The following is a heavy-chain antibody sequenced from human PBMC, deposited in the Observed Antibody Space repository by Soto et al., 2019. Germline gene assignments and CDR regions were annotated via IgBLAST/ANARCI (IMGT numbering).Heavy chain of an antibody. V-gene: IGHV1-69*02. D-gene: IGHD2-15*01. CDR2: IIPILGIA. J-gene: IGHJ4*02. CDR3: ASDPVVAANDY. Sequence: QVQLVQSGAEVKKPGSSVKVSCKASGGTFSSYTISWVRQAPGQGLEWMGRIIPILGIANYAQKFQGRVTITADKSTSTAYMELSSLRSEDTDVYYCASDPVVAANDYWGQGTLVTVSS. CDR1: GGTFSSYT.